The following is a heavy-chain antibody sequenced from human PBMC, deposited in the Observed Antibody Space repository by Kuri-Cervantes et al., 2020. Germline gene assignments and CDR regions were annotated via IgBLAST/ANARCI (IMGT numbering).Heavy chain of an antibody. CDR3: ARRVHDYVWGSYRYLYNWFDP. CDR1: GGSTSSSSYY. V-gene: IGHV4-39*01. Sequence: SETLSLTCTVSGGSTSSSSYYWGWIRQPPGKGLEWIGSIYYSGSTYYNPSLKSRVTISVDTSKNQFSLKLSSVTAADTAVYYCARRVHDYVWGSYRYLYNWFDPWGQGTLVTVSS. J-gene: IGHJ5*02. D-gene: IGHD3-16*02. CDR2: IYYSGST.